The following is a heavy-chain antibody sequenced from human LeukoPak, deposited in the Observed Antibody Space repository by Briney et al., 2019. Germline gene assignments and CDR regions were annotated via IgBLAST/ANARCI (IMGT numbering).Heavy chain of an antibody. CDR1: GYTFTSYA. CDR2: INPNSGGT. V-gene: IGHV1-8*02. Sequence: ASVNVSCKASGYTFTSYAMNWVRQAPGQGLEWKGWINPNSGGTNYAQKFQGGVTMTEDTSTDTAYMELSSLRSEDTAVYYCATADTRGYAPFDYWGQGTLVTVSS. J-gene: IGHJ4*02. D-gene: IGHD5-12*01. CDR3: ATADTRGYAPFDY.